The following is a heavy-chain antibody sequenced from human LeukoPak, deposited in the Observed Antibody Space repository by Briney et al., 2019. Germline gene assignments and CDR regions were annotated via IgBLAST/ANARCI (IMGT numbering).Heavy chain of an antibody. D-gene: IGHD5-18*01. CDR3: ARDSPLVDTAMGLYDD. V-gene: IGHV1-2*02. Sequence: ASVKVSFKASGYTFIGNYIHWVRQAPGQGLEWMGWINPNSGGTNYAQKFQGRVTMTRDTSISTAYMELSRLRSDDTAVYYCARDSPLVDTAMGLYDDWGQGTLVTVSS. CDR1: GYTFIGNY. J-gene: IGHJ4*02. CDR2: INPNSGGT.